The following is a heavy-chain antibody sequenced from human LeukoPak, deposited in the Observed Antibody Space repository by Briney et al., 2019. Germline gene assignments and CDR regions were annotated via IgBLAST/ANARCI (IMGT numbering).Heavy chain of an antibody. D-gene: IGHD6-13*01. CDR1: GFTFDDYA. CDR3: AKDIRSAGSSWHRRTENWFDP. Sequence: GGSLRLSCAASGFTFDDYAMHWVRQAPGKGLEWVSLISGDGGSTYYADSVKGRFTISRDNSKNSLYLQMNSLRTEDTALYYCAKDIRSAGSSWHRRTENWFDPWGQGTLVTVSS. CDR2: ISGDGGST. V-gene: IGHV3-43*02. J-gene: IGHJ5*02.